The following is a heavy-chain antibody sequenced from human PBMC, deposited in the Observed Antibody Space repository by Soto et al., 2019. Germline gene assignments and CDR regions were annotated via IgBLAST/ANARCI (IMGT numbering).Heavy chain of an antibody. CDR1: GFTLSKNW. CDR2: VKEDGSDK. CDR3: AGGGGNFDQ. V-gene: IGHV3-7*04. Sequence: EVQLVESGGGLVQPGGSLRLTCAASGFTLSKNWMSWVRQAPGKGLEWVANVKEDGSDKYYVDSVKGRFTISRDNAKNSLYLQMNSLREEDTAVYYWAGGGGNFDQWGQGTLVTVSS. D-gene: IGHD3-16*01. J-gene: IGHJ4*02.